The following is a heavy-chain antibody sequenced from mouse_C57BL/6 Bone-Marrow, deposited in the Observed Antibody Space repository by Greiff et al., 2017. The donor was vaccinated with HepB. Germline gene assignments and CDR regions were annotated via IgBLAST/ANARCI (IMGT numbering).Heavy chain of an antibody. D-gene: IGHD1-1*01. CDR2: ILPGSGST. V-gene: IGHV1-9*01. CDR1: GYTFTGYW. J-gene: IGHJ4*01. Sequence: VHLVESGAELMKPGASVKLSCKATGYTFTGYWIEWVKQRPGHGLEWIGEILPGSGSTNYHEKFKGKATFTADTSSNTAYMQLSRLTTEDSAIYYCARSLITTVVARAMDYWGQGTSVTVSS. CDR3: ARSLITTVVARAMDY.